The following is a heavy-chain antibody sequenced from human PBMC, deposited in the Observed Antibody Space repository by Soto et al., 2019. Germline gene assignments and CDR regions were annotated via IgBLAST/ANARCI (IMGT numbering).Heavy chain of an antibody. CDR3: AREAIGYDSSGYQSRGAFDI. CDR2: IYYTGNT. V-gene: IGHV4-31*03. Sequence: SETLSLTCTVSGDSISNGGYYWSWIRQLPGKGLEWIGYIYYTGNTYYNPSLKSRVTISLDTSMNQFFLNVNSVTVADTAVYHCAREAIGYDSSGYQSRGAFDIWGQGTMVT. D-gene: IGHD3-22*01. J-gene: IGHJ3*02. CDR1: GDSISNGGYY.